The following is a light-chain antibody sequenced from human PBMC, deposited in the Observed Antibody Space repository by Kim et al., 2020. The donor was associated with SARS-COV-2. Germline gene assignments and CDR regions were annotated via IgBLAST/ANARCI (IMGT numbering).Light chain of an antibody. V-gene: IGLV1-47*01. CDR2: RNT. Sequence: QRIPISCSGSTSNIGNNYVSGYQQVPGAAPKVLIYRNTVRPSGVPDRFSGSKSVTSASLAISGLRSEDEAVYYCATWEDSLSGPVFGGGTQLTVL. CDR3: ATWEDSLSGPV. CDR1: TSNIGNNY. J-gene: IGLJ2*01.